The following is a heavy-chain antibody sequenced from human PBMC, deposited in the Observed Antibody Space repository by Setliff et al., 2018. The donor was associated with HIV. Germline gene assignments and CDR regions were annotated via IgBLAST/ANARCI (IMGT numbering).Heavy chain of an antibody. D-gene: IGHD2-2*01. CDR1: GYKFTSYY. CDR2: INPSIVST. CDR3: ARRLVGHCSSTSCLGDWFDP. V-gene: IGHV1-46*01. J-gene: IGHJ5*02. Sequence: ASVKVSCKASGYKFTSYYIHWVRQAPGQGLEWMGIINPSIVSTTYAEKFQGRVAMTRDTSTGTVYMELSSLKSEDTAVCYCARRLVGHCSSTSCLGDWFDPWGQGTLVTVSS.